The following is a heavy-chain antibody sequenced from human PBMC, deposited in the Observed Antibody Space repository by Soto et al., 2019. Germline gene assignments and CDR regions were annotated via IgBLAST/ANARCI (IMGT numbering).Heavy chain of an antibody. CDR1: GYTFTTYG. D-gene: IGHD3-16*01. Sequence: ASVKVSCKASGYTFTTYGVRWVRQAPGQGLEWLGWINGYNGNAKYAENLQGRVTMTTDTSTSTAYMELRSLRSDDTAVYYCARMGDVPYYYYGMDVWGQGTTVTVS. CDR2: INGYNGNA. J-gene: IGHJ6*02. V-gene: IGHV1-18*01. CDR3: ARMGDVPYYYYGMDV.